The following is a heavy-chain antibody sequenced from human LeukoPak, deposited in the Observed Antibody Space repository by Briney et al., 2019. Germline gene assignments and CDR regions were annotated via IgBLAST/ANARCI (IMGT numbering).Heavy chain of an antibody. V-gene: IGHV3-49*04. CDR1: GFTFGGYA. CDR2: IRSKAYGGTT. D-gene: IGHD1-26*01. Sequence: PGRSLRLSCTASGFTFGGYAMSWVRQAPGKGLEWVGFIRSKAYGGTTEYAASVKGRFTISRDDSKSIAYLQMNSLKTEDTAVYYCTRDGIVGATTGFDYWGQGTLVTVSS. CDR3: TRDGIVGATTGFDY. J-gene: IGHJ4*02.